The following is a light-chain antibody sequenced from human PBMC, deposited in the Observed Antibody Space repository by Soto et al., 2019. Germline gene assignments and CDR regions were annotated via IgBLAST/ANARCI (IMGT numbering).Light chain of an antibody. CDR2: EVS. Sequence: DIVMPQTPLSLSVTPGQSASISCKSTQSLLHSDGKTFFYWYLQKPGQPQQLLIYEVSNRFSGVPDRFSGSGSGTDFTLKISGVEAEDVGVYYCRQTIQLPWKFGQGTKVEIK. V-gene: IGKV2D-29*01. CDR3: RQTIQLPWK. CDR1: QSLLHSDGKTF. J-gene: IGKJ1*01.